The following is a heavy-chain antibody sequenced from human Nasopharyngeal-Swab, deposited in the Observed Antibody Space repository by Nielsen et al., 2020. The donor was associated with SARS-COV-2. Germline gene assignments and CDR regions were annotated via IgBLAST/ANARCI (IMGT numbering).Heavy chain of an antibody. J-gene: IGHJ6*03. CDR2: ISGSGGST. CDR3: AKAAPGYCSSTSCYKDYMDV. V-gene: IGHV3-23*01. Sequence: GGSLRLSCAASGFTFSSYAMSWVRQAPGKGLEWVAAISGSGGSTYYADSVKGRFTISRDNSKNTLYLQMNSLRAEDTAVYYCAKAAPGYCSSTSCYKDYMDVWGKGTTVTVSS. D-gene: IGHD2-2*02. CDR1: GFTFSSYA.